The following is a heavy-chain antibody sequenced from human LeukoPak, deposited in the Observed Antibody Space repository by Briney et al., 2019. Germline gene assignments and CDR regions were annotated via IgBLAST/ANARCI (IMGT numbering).Heavy chain of an antibody. CDR3: VRSLRSADF. CDR2: ISWNSGSI. CDR1: GFTFDDYA. Sequence: GGSLRLSCAASGFTFDDYAMHWVRQAPGKGLEWVSGISWNSGSIGYADSVKGRFTISRDNAKNTLFLQMDSLRAEDTALYYCVRSLRSADFWGQGTLVTVSS. V-gene: IGHV3-9*01. J-gene: IGHJ4*02.